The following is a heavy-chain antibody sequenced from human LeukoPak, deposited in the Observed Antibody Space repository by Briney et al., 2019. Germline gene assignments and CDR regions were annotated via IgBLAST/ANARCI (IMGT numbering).Heavy chain of an antibody. CDR1: GFTFSSYG. Sequence: GGSLRLSCAASGFTFSSYGMHWVRQAPGKGLEWVAFIRYDGSNKYYADSVKGRFTISRDNSKNTLYLQMNSLRAEDTAVYYCARDRGAVAPYYYGMDVWGQGTTVTVSS. CDR2: IRYDGSNK. CDR3: ARDRGAVAPYYYGMDV. D-gene: IGHD6-19*01. J-gene: IGHJ6*02. V-gene: IGHV3-30*02.